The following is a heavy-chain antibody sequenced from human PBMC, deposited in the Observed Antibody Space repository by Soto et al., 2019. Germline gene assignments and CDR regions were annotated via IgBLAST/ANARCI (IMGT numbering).Heavy chain of an antibody. D-gene: IGHD3-10*01. CDR1: GGPIKTGDYY. V-gene: IGHV4-30-4*01. J-gene: IGHJ4*02. CDR2: VFYSGAT. CDR3: ARAGFSYGHLLY. Sequence: SETLSLTCNVSGGPIKTGDYYWNWIRQPPGKGLEWIGYVFYSGATNYSPSLKSRAAISMDTSKNQFSLSLTSVTAADTAVYYCARAGFSYGHLLYWGQGIRVTVSS.